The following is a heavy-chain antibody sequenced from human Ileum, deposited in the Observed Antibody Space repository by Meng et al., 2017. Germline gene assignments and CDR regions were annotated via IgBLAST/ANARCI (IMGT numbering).Heavy chain of an antibody. V-gene: IGHV1-2*02. CDR2: INCNSGGT. CDR1: GYTFTDNH. CDR3: ARDGGDGISTPYTGLGF. J-gene: IGHJ4*02. Sequence: QVQVVQSGAEVKKPGASVTVSCKASGYTFTDNHLHWVRQAPGQGLEWMGWINCNSGGTKYAQKFQGRFTMTRDTSIYTAYMELSSLRSDDTAVYYCARDGGDGISTPYTGLGFWGQGTLVTVSS. D-gene: IGHD3-16*01.